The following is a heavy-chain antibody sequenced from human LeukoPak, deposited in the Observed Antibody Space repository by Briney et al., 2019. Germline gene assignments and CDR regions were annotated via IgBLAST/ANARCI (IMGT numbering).Heavy chain of an antibody. CDR3: ARDTYYYDSSGYAGFDY. CDR2: IYTSGST. J-gene: IGHJ4*02. CDR1: GGSISSYY. Sequence: PSETLSLTCTVSGGSISSYYWSWIRQPAGKGPEWIGRIYTSGSTNYNPSLKSRVTMSVDTSKNQFSLKLSSVTAADTAVYYCARDTYYYDSSGYAGFDYWGQGTLVTVSS. V-gene: IGHV4-4*07. D-gene: IGHD3-22*01.